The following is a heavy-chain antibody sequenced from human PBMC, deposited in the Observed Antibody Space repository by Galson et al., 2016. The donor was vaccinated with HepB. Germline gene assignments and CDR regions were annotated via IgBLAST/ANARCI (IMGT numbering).Heavy chain of an antibody. J-gene: IGHJ4*02. Sequence: SLRLSCAASGFTFSSYSMNWVRQAPGKGLEWVGDSKYYPDSVKGRFTISRDNSKNTLYLQMNSLRPEDTAVYYCARCVDTSMAPFDYWGQGTLLTVSS. CDR1: GFTFSSYS. D-gene: IGHD5-18*01. V-gene: IGHV3-30*03. CDR2: SK. CDR3: ARCVDTSMAPFDY.